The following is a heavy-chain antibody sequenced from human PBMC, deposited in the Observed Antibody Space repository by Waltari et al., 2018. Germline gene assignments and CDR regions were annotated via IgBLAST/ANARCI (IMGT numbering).Heavy chain of an antibody. J-gene: IGHJ3*02. CDR1: GFTFSGNA. CDR3: VKDIFRWAFDI. Sequence: EVELLESGGGLVQPGGSLRLSCTTSGFTFSGNAMGWVRQAPGKGREGVSGIGSDLNTNYADSVKGRFTISRDNSKNTLYLQMNSLRAEDTALYYCVKDIFRWAFDIWGQGTMVTVSS. D-gene: IGHD3-9*01. CDR2: IGSDLNT. V-gene: IGHV3-23*01.